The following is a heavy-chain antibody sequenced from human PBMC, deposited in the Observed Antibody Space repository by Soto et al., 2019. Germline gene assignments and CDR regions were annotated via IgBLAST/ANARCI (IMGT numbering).Heavy chain of an antibody. V-gene: IGHV3-53*01. CDR3: ARVVRQGSSWPRHFDY. CDR1: GFTVSSKY. Sequence: EVQLVESGGGLIQPGGSLRLSCAASGFTVSSKYMSWVRQAPGKGLEWVSVIYSGGSTYYADSVKGRFTISRDNSKNTLYLQMNSLRAEDTAVYYCARVVRQGSSWPRHFDYWGQGTLVTVSS. J-gene: IGHJ4*02. D-gene: IGHD6-13*01. CDR2: IYSGGST.